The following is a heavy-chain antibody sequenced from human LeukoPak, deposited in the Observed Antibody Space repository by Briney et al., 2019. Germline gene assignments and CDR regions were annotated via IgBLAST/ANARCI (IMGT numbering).Heavy chain of an antibody. CDR3: AGVGATVAWAFDI. D-gene: IGHD1-26*01. V-gene: IGHV3-23*01. CDR1: GFTFSSSA. J-gene: IGHJ3*02. Sequence: GGSLRLSCAASGFTFSSSAMSWVRQVPGKGLEWVSGISASGGSTYYADSVRGRFTISRDNSKNTLYVQMNSLRDEDTAVYYCAGVGATVAWAFDIWGQGTMVTVSS. CDR2: ISASGGST.